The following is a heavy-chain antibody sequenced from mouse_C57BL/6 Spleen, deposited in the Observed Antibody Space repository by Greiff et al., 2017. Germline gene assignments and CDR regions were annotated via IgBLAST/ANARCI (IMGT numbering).Heavy chain of an antibody. V-gene: IGHV1-4*01. CDR1: GYTFTSYT. D-gene: IGHD2-5*01. CDR2: INPSSGYT. J-gene: IGHJ2*01. CDR3: AYSNYYFDY. Sequence: QVQLKESGAELARPGASVKMSCKASGYTFTSYTMHWVKQRPGQGLEWIGYINPSSGYTKYNQKFKDKATLTADKSSSTAYMQLSSLTSEDSAVYYCAYSNYYFDYWGKGTTLTVAS.